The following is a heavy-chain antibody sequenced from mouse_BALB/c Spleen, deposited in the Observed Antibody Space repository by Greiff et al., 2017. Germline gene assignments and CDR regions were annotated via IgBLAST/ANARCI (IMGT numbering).Heavy chain of an antibody. CDR2: ISYSGST. J-gene: IGHJ4*01. CDR3: ARYDYRAMDY. Sequence: EVQLQQSGPGLVKPSQSLSLTCTVTGYSITSDYAWNWIRQFPGNKLEWMGYISYSGSTSYNPSLKSRISITRDTSKNQFFLQLNSVTTEDTATYYCARYDYRAMDYWGQGTSVTVSS. D-gene: IGHD2-4*01. V-gene: IGHV3-2*02. CDR1: GYSITSDYA.